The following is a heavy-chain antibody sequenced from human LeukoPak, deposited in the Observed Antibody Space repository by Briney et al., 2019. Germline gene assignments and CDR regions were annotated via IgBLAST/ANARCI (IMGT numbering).Heavy chain of an antibody. CDR2: IIPIFGTA. V-gene: IGHV1-69*13. D-gene: IGHD6-19*01. CDR1: GGTFSSYA. CDR3: AREGRSSGWYYFDY. J-gene: IGHJ4*02. Sequence: GASVKVSCKASGGTFSSYAISWVRQAPGQGLEWMGGIIPIFGTANYAQKLQGRVTITADESTSTAYMELSSLRAEDTAVYYCAREGRSSGWYYFDYWGQGTLVTVSS.